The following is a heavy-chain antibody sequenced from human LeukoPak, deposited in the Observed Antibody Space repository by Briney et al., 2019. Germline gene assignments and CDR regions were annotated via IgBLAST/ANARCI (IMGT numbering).Heavy chain of an antibody. CDR2: IYYSGST. Sequence: SETLSLTCTVSGGSISSYYWSWIRQPPGKGLEWIGYIYYSGSTNYNPSLKSRVTISVDTSKNQFSLKLSSVTAADTAVYYCARGIVIAVAGYDYWGQGTLVTVSS. CDR3: ARGIVIAVAGYDY. J-gene: IGHJ4*02. V-gene: IGHV4-59*01. D-gene: IGHD6-19*01. CDR1: GGSISSYY.